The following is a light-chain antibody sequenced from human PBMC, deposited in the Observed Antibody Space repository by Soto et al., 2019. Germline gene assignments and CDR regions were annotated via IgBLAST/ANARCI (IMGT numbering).Light chain of an antibody. Sequence: EIVLTQSPATLSLSPGERATLSCRASQSVSSYLAWYQQKPGQAPRLLIYGASGRATGIPDRFSGSGSGTDFTPTISRLEPEDFAVYYCQQRNSWPPTFTFGQGTRLEIK. V-gene: IGKV3-11*01. CDR3: QQRNSWPPTFT. J-gene: IGKJ5*01. CDR1: QSVSSY. CDR2: GAS.